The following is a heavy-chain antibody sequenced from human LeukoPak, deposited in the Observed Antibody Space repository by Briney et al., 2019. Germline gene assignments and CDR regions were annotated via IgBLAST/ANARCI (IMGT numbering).Heavy chain of an antibody. CDR2: ISSSSSTI. Sequence: GGSLRLSCAASGFTFSSYSMNWVRQAPGKGLEWVSYISSSSSTIYYADSVKGRFTISRDNAKNSLYLQMNSLRAEDTAVYYCARGPSQSVRDGYNYLGFDYWGQGTLVTVSS. CDR1: GFTFSSYS. CDR3: ARGPSQSVRDGYNYLGFDY. J-gene: IGHJ4*02. V-gene: IGHV3-48*04. D-gene: IGHD5-24*01.